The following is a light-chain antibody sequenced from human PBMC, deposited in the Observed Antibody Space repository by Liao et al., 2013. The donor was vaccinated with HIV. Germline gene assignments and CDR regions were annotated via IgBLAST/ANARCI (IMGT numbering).Light chain of an antibody. J-gene: IGLJ1*01. CDR3: QVWDSSDEHYV. Sequence: SYELSQPPSVSVAPGKTARITCGGNNIRSKSVHWFQQKPGQAPVLVIYYDSDRPSGIPERFSGSKSGNTATLTISRVEAGDEADYYCQVWDSSDEHYVFGTGTKVTVL. CDR2: YDS. CDR1: NIRSKS. V-gene: IGLV3-21*04.